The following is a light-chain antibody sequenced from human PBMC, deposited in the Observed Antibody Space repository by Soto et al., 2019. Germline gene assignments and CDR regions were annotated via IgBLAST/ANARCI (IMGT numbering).Light chain of an antibody. CDR2: LGS. Sequence: DIVMTQSPLSLSVTPGEPASISCRSSQSLLHNNGYNYLDWYLQKPGQSPRLLIYLGSNRASGVPDRVSGSGSGTDFTLKISRVDAEDVAVYYCKQCRRSSTFGQGTKVEIK. J-gene: IGKJ1*01. V-gene: IGKV2-28*01. CDR1: QSLLHNNGYNY. CDR3: KQCRRSST.